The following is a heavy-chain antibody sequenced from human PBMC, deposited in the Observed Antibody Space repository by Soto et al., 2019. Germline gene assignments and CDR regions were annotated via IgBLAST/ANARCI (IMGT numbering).Heavy chain of an antibody. V-gene: IGHV3-23*01. D-gene: IGHD1-26*01. Sequence: EVQLLESGGGLVQPGGSLSLSCAASGFTFSSYAMSWVRQAPGKGLEWVSAISGSGGSTYYADSVKGRFTISRDNSKNTLYLQMNSLRAEDTAVYYCAKSRRSGGSYSYWGQGTLVTVSS. CDR2: ISGSGGST. CDR3: AKSRRSGGSYSY. J-gene: IGHJ4*02. CDR1: GFTFSSYA.